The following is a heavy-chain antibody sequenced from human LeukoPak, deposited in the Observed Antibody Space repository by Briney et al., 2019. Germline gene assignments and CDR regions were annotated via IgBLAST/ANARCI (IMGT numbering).Heavy chain of an antibody. J-gene: IGHJ4*02. CDR3: ARGVVITKDY. V-gene: IGHV1-2*02. CDR2: INPNSGGT. CDR1: GGTFSSYA. D-gene: IGHD3-22*01. Sequence: ASVKVSCKASGGTFSSYAISWVRQAPGQGLEWMGWINPNSGGTNYAQKFQGRVTMTRDTSISTAYMELSRLRSDDTAVYYCARGVVITKDYWGQGTLVTVSS.